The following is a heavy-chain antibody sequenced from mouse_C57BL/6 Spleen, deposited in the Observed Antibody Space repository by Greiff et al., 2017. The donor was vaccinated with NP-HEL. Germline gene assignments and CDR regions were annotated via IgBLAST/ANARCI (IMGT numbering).Heavy chain of an antibody. V-gene: IGHV1-9*01. CDR1: GYTFTGYW. CDR2: ILPGSGST. CDR3: ARGSTYYSNFYWYFDV. D-gene: IGHD2-5*01. Sequence: VQLQQSGAELMKPGASVKLSCKATGYTFTGYWIEWVKQRPGHGLEWIGEILPGSGSTNYNEKFKGKATFTADTSSNTAYMQLSSLTTEDSAIYYCARGSTYYSNFYWYFDVWGTGTTVTVSS. J-gene: IGHJ1*03.